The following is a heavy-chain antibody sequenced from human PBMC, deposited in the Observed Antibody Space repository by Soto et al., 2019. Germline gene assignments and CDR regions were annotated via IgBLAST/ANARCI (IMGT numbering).Heavy chain of an antibody. Sequence: QVQLVESGGGVVQPGRSLRLACAASGFSFSSYGMHWVRQAPGKGLEWVAVIWYDGSNKYYADSVKGRFTISRDNSKNTLYLQMNSLRLADTAVYDYARDESWYYHYGMDVWGPGTTVTVSS. J-gene: IGHJ6*02. CDR3: ARDESWYYHYGMDV. V-gene: IGHV3-33*01. CDR2: IWYDGSNK. CDR1: GFSFSSYG.